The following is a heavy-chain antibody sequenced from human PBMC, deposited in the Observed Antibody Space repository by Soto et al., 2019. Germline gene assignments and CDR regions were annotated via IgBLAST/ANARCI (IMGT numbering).Heavy chain of an antibody. CDR1: GYAFTTYG. V-gene: IGHV1-18*01. CDR2: ISAHNGNT. CDR3: ARGRYGDY. D-gene: IGHD1-1*01. Sequence: QVHLVQPGAEVKKPGASVKVSCKGSGYAFTTYGITWVRQAPGQGLEWMGWISAHNGNTNYAQKLQGRVSVTRDTSTSAAYLYLRSLRWVDTAVYYCARGRYGDYWGQGARVSVSS. J-gene: IGHJ4*02.